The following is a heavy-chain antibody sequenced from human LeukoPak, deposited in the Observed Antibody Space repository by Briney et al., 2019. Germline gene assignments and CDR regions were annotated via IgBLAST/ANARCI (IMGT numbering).Heavy chain of an antibody. V-gene: IGHV3-9*01. D-gene: IGHD2-15*01. Sequence: GGSLRLSCAASGFTFSSFAMHWVRQAPGKGLEWVSGISWNSGSIGYADSVKGRFTISRDNAKNSLYLQMNSLRAEDTALYYCAKGRVAATHYYGMDVWGQGTTVTVSS. J-gene: IGHJ6*02. CDR1: GFTFSSFA. CDR2: ISWNSGSI. CDR3: AKGRVAATHYYGMDV.